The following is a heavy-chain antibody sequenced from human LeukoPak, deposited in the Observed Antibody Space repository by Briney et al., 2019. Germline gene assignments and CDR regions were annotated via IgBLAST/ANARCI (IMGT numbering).Heavy chain of an antibody. Sequence: ASVKVSCKASGYTFTNYAISWVRQAPGQGLEWMGWTSDYNANTNCAQNLQGRVTLTTDTSTSTAHMELRSLRSDDTAVYYCARGGAGTNYVDYWGQGTLVTVSS. V-gene: IGHV1-18*01. CDR3: ARGGAGTNYVDY. J-gene: IGHJ4*02. CDR1: GYTFTNYA. D-gene: IGHD6-19*01. CDR2: TSDYNANT.